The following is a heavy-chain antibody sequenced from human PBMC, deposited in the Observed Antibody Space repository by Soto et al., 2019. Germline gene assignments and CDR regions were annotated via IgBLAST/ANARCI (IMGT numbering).Heavy chain of an antibody. CDR1: GFTFSSYA. V-gene: IGHV3-23*01. J-gene: IGHJ3*02. CDR2: ISGSGGST. CDR3: AKDELFFGIAVAGGAFDI. Sequence: EVQLLESGGGLVQPGGSLRLSCAASGFTFSSYAMSWVRQAPGKGLEWVSAISGSGGSTYYADSVKGRFTISRDNSKNTLYLQMISLRAEDTAVYYCAKDELFFGIAVAGGAFDIGGQGTMVTVSS. D-gene: IGHD6-19*01.